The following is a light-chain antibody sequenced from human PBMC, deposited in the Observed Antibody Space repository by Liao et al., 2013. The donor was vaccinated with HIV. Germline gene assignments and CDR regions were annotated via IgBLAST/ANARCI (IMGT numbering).Light chain of an antibody. J-gene: IGLJ3*02. CDR1: KLGDED. Sequence: SYELTQPPSVSVSPGQTASITCSGDKLGDEDVCWYQQKPGQSPVLVIYQDSRRPSGIPERFSGSNSGNTATLTISETQAMDEADYYCQAWDSNSWVFGGGTELTVL. CDR2: QDS. V-gene: IGLV3-1*01. CDR3: QAWDSNSWV.